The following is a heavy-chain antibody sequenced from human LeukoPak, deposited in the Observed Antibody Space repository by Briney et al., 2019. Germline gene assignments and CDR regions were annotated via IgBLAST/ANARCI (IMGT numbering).Heavy chain of an antibody. V-gene: IGHV3-74*01. D-gene: IGHD2-2*01. J-gene: IGHJ3*02. CDR3: ARDSRNIVVGPSAAFDI. CDR2: INSDGSST. CDR1: GFTFSSYW. Sequence: GGSLRLSCAASGFTFSSYWMHWVRHAPGKGLVWVSRINSDGSSTSYADSVKGRFTISRDNAKNTLYLQMNSLRAEDTVVYYCARDSRNIVVGPSAAFDIWGQGTMVTVSS.